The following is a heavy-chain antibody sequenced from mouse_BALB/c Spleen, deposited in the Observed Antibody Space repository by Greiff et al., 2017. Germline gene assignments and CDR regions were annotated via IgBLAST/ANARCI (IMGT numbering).Heavy chain of an antibody. D-gene: IGHD1-2*01. CDR3: ARILMTAFDY. J-gene: IGHJ2*01. V-gene: IGHV5-12-1*01. CDR2: ISSGGGST. Sequence: EVQGVESGGGLVKPGGSLKLSCAASGFAFSSYDMSWVRQTPEKRLEWVAYISSGGGSTYYPDTVKGRFTISRDNAKNTLYLQMSSLKSEDTAMYYCARILMTAFDYWGQGTTLTVSS. CDR1: GFAFSSYD.